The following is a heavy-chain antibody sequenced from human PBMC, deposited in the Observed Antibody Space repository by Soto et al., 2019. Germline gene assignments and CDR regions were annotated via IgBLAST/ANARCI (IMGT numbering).Heavy chain of an antibody. D-gene: IGHD2-2*01. Sequence: GGSLRLSCAASGFTFSTYGMHWARQAPGKGLEWVGLISYDGSYKYYAESMKGRFTISRDNAKNSLYLQMNSLRAEDTAVYYCARDPSIVLVPAATYYYYYYGMDVWGQGTTVTVSS. J-gene: IGHJ6*02. CDR1: GFTFSTYG. CDR3: ARDPSIVLVPAATYYYYYYGMDV. V-gene: IGHV3-30*03. CDR2: ISYDGSYK.